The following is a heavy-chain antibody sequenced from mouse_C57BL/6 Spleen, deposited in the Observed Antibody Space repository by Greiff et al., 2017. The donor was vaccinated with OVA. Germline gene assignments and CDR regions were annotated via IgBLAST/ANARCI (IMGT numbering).Heavy chain of an antibody. D-gene: IGHD2-5*01. Sequence: EVKVEESGGGLVQPGGSMKLSCVASGFTFSNYWMNWVRQSPEKGLEWVAQIRLKSDNYATHYAESVKGRFTISRDDSKSSVYLQMNNLRAEDTGIYYCTGYSKNYAMDYWGQGTSVTVSS. CDR2: IRLKSDNYAT. J-gene: IGHJ4*01. CDR1: GFTFSNYW. CDR3: TGYSKNYAMDY. V-gene: IGHV6-3*01.